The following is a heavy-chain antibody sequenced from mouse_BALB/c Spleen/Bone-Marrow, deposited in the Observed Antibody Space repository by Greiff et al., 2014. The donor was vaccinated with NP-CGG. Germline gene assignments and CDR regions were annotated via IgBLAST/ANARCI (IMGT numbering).Heavy chain of an antibody. V-gene: IGHV1-7*01. CDR3: AREYYGSSGYFDV. Sequence: VQLQQPGAELAKPGASVKMSCKASGYTFTSYWMHWVKQRPGQGLEWIGYINPSTGYTEYNQKFKDKATLTADKSSSTAYMQLSSLTSEDSAVYYCAREYYGSSGYFDVWGAGTTVTVSS. CDR1: GYTFTSYW. CDR2: INPSTGYT. J-gene: IGHJ1*01. D-gene: IGHD1-1*01.